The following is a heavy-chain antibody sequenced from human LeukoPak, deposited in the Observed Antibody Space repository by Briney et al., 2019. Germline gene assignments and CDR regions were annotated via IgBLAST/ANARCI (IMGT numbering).Heavy chain of an antibody. J-gene: IGHJ5*02. CDR1: AATFSSYA. CDR2: IIPIFGIA. D-gene: IGHD3-10*02. Sequence: AVKLSCKASAATFSSYAISWVRQAPGQGLELMGRIIPIFGIANYAQKFQGRVTITADKSTSTAYMELSSLRSEDTAVYYCARGMLGVTDNWFDPWGQGTLVTVSS. V-gene: IGHV1-69*04. CDR3: ARGMLGVTDNWFDP.